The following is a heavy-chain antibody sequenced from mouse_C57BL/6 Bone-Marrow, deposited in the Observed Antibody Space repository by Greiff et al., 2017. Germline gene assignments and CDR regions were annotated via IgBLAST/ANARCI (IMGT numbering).Heavy chain of an antibody. CDR2: ISSGSSTI. D-gene: IGHD1-1*01. Sequence: EVQLQESGGGLVKPGGSLKLSCAASGFTFSDYGMHWVRQAPEKGLEWVAYISSGSSTIYYADTVKGRFTISRDNAKNTLFLQMTSLRSEDTAMYYCARNYGSSYEGFDYWGQGTTLTVSS. J-gene: IGHJ2*01. CDR1: GFTFSDYG. CDR3: ARNYGSSYEGFDY. V-gene: IGHV5-17*01.